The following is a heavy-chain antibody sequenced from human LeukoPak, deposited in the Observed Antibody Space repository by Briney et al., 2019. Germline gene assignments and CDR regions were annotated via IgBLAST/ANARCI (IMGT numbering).Heavy chain of an antibody. CDR3: ASDTGAAAAGHYYYYYMDV. CDR1: GYTLTELS. V-gene: IGHV1-24*01. D-gene: IGHD6-13*01. CDR2: FDPEDGET. J-gene: IGHJ6*03. Sequence: GASVKVSCKVSGYTLTELSMHWVRQAPGKGLEWMGGFDPEDGETIYAQKFQGRVTMTEDTSTDTAYMELSSLRSEDTAVYYCASDTGAAAAGHYYYYYMDVWGKGTTVTVSS.